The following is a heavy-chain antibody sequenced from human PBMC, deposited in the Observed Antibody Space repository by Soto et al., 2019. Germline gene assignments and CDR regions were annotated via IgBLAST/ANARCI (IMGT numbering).Heavy chain of an antibody. D-gene: IGHD3-10*01. Sequence: PGGSLRLSCAASGFTFSSYAMSWVRQAPGKGLEWVSAISGSGGSTYYADSVKGRFTISRDNSKNTLYLQMNSLRAEDTAVYYCARHDSPTMVRGLNQENWFDPWGQGTLVTVSS. J-gene: IGHJ5*02. CDR3: ARHDSPTMVRGLNQENWFDP. CDR1: GFTFSSYA. V-gene: IGHV3-23*01. CDR2: ISGSGGST.